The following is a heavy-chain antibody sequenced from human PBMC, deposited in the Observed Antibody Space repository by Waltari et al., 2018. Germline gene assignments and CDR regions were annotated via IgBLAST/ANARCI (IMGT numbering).Heavy chain of an antibody. CDR1: GGTFSSYA. CDR2: IIPIFGTG. Sequence: QVQLVQSGAEVKKPGSSVKVSCKASGGTFSSYAISWVRQAPGQGLEWMGRIIPIFGTGNYAQKFQGRVTITADESTSTAYMELSSLRSEDTAVYYCARDGCSGGSCYQGDYWGQGTLVTVSS. D-gene: IGHD2-15*01. J-gene: IGHJ4*02. V-gene: IGHV1-69*15. CDR3: ARDGCSGGSCYQGDY.